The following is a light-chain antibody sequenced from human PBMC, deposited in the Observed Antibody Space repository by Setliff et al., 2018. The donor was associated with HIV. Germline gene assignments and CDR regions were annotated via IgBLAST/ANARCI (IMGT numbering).Light chain of an antibody. CDR3: QHRLN. V-gene: IGKV4-1*01. CDR1: QSLLYTSNNKDY. CDR2: WAS. Sequence: DIVMTQSPDSLAVSLGERATINCKSSQSLLYTSNNKDYLAWYQQKPGQPPKLLIYWASTRESGVPDRFIGSGSGTDFTLTISSLQSEHVAVYYCQHRLNVGGGTKVDIK. J-gene: IGKJ4*01.